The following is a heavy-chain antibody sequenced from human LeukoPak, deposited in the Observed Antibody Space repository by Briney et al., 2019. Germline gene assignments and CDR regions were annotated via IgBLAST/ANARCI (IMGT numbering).Heavy chain of an antibody. V-gene: IGHV4-59*01. Sequence: PSETLSLTCTVSGGSISSYYWSWIRQPPGKGLEWIGYIYYSGSTNYNPSLKSRVTISVDTSKNQFSLKLSSVTAADTAVYYCARAGAYCGGDCFKPFDYWGQGTLVTASS. CDR1: GGSISSYY. D-gene: IGHD2-21*02. CDR2: IYYSGST. CDR3: ARAGAYCGGDCFKPFDY. J-gene: IGHJ4*02.